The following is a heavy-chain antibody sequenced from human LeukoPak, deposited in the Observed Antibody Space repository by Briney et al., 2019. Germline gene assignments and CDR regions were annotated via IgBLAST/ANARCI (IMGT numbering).Heavy chain of an antibody. Sequence: PSETLSLTCSVSGGSINGYYWSWVRQPPGKGLEWIGYISYDGSINYNPSLKSRLTLSVDTSRNQLSLQLVSVTAADTAVFYCARVGSVPDAPNYSHYYYMDVWGTGPTVTVSS. CDR2: ISYDGSI. V-gene: IGHV4-59*01. CDR1: GGSINGYY. D-gene: IGHD3-10*01. CDR3: ARVGSVPDAPNYSHYYYMDV. J-gene: IGHJ6*03.